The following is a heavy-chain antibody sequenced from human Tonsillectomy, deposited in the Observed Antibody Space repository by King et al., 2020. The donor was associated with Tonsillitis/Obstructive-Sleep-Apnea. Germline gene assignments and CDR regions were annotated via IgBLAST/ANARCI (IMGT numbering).Heavy chain of an antibody. CDR1: GGSISSSSYY. D-gene: IGHD1-26*01. CDR2: IYYSGST. V-gene: IGHV4-39*01. J-gene: IGHJ6*03. CDR3: AMVSGPYSFAGVWRPSSKNYFHMDV. Sequence: QLQESGPGLVKPSETLSLTCTVSGGSISSSSYYWAWIRQPPGKGLEWNGSIYYSGSTYCNPSLKSRVTMSEDTFKNQFSLKLSSVTAADTAGYYCAMVSGPYSFAGVWRPSSKNYFHMDVWGKGTTVTVSS.